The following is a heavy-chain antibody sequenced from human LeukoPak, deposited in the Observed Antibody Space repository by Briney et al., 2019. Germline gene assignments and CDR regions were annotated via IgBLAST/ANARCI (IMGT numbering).Heavy chain of an antibody. CDR1: GYTFTSYD. CDR3: ARGVLIPAARGYYGMDV. D-gene: IGHD2-2*01. CDR2: MNPNSGNT. V-gene: IGHV1-8*01. Sequence: RASVKVSCKASGYTFTSYDINWVRQATGQGLEWMGWMNPNSGNTGYAQKFQGRVTMTRNTSISTAYMELSSLRSEDTAVYYCARGVLIPAARGYYGMDVWGQGTTVTVSS. J-gene: IGHJ6*02.